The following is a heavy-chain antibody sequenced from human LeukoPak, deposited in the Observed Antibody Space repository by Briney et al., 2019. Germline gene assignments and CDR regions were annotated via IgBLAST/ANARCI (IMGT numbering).Heavy chain of an antibody. J-gene: IGHJ4*02. CDR3: ARNDRRWLVFIYY. CDR1: GGSFSGYY. Sequence: SETLSLTCAVYGGSFSGYYWSWIRQPPGKGLEWIGEINHSLTTNSPPSLKSLLPISVHPSKIHFSLKLSSVTSADTAVYYCARNDRRWLVFIYYWGQGTLVTVSS. CDR2: INHSLTT. D-gene: IGHD6-19*01. V-gene: IGHV4-34*01.